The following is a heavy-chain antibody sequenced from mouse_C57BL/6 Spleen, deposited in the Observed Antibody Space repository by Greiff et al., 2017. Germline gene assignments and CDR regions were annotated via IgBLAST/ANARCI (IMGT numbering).Heavy chain of an antibody. D-gene: IGHD2-12*01. V-gene: IGHV5-17*01. CDR2: ISSGSSTI. Sequence: EVQLVESGGGLVKPGGSLKLSCAASGFTFSDYGMHWVRQAPEKGLEWVAYISSGSSTIYYADTVKGRFTISRDNAKNTLFLQMTSLRSEDTAMYYCARSAYYTYAMDYWGQGTSVTVSS. CDR1: GFTFSDYG. CDR3: ARSAYYTYAMDY. J-gene: IGHJ4*01.